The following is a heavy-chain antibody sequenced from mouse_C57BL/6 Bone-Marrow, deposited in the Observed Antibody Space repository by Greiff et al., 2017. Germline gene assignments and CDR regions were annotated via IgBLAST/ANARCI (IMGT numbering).Heavy chain of an antibody. Sequence: EVKLQESGGGLVKPGGSLKLSCAASGFTFSDYGMHWVRQAPEKGLEWVAYISSGSSTIYYADTVKGRFPISRDNAKNTLCLHMTSLRSEDTAMYYCARQGYYFDYWGQGTTLTVSS. CDR2: ISSGSSTI. CDR3: ARQGYYFDY. V-gene: IGHV5-17*01. CDR1: GFTFSDYG. J-gene: IGHJ2*01.